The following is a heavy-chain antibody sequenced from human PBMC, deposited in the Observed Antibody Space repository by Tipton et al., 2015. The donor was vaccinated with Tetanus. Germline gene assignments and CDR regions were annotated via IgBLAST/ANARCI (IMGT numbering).Heavy chain of an antibody. D-gene: IGHD3-16*01. Sequence: RSLRLSCAASGFTFSSYAMHWVRQAPGKGLEWVAVISYDGSNKYYADSVKGRFTISRDNSKNTLYLQMNSLRAEDTAVYYCAREGELVTYFFVYWGQGTLVTVSS. CDR2: ISYDGSNK. CDR3: AREGELVTYFFVY. J-gene: IGHJ4*02. V-gene: IGHV3-30-3*01. CDR1: GFTFSSYA.